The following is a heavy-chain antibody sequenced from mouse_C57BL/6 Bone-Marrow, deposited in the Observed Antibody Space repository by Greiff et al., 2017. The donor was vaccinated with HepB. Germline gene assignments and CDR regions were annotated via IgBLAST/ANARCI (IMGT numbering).Heavy chain of an antibody. Sequence: QVQLQQSGPGLVQPSQSLSITCTVSGFSLTSYGVHWVRQSPGKGLEWLGVIWSGGSTGYNAAFISRLSISKDNSKSQVFFKMNSLQADDTAIYYCARSGTWSYWYFDVWGTGTTVTVSS. J-gene: IGHJ1*03. V-gene: IGHV2-2*01. CDR2: IWSGGST. CDR1: GFSLTSYG. CDR3: ARSGTWSYWYFDV. D-gene: IGHD3-3*01.